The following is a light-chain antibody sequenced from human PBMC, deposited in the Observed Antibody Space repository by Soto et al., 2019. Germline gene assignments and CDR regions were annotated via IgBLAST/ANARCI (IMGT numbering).Light chain of an antibody. Sequence: QSALTQPRSVSGSPGQSVTISCAGTSSGVGGYNYVSWYQHHPGKAPKLMIYDVSKRPSGVPDRFSGSKSGNTASLTISGLQAEDEADYYCCSYAGSYTLVFGGGTQLTVL. J-gene: IGLJ2*01. CDR3: CSYAGSYTLV. V-gene: IGLV2-11*01. CDR2: DVS. CDR1: SSGVGGYNY.